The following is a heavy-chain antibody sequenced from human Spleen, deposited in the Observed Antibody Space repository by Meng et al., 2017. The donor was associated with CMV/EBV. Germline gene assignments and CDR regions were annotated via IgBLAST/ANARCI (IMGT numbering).Heavy chain of an antibody. J-gene: IGHJ4*02. CDR2: ISSSGNTI. CDR3: ARRHCGGGRCNFDY. V-gene: IGHV3-48*03. CDR1: GFTFSSYE. Sequence: GESLKISCAASGFTFSSYEMIWVRQAPGKGLKWVSYISSSGNTIFYADSVKGRFTISRDNAKNSLYLQMNSLRAEDTAVYYCARRHCGGGRCNFDYWGQGTLVTVSS. D-gene: IGHD2-15*01.